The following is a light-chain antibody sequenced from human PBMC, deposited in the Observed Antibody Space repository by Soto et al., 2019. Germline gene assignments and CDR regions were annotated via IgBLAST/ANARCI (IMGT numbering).Light chain of an antibody. CDR3: GTGDSSLSVV. V-gene: IGLV1-51*02. J-gene: IGLJ2*01. CDR2: ENN. CDR1: SSNIGNNY. Sequence: QSVLTQPPSVSAPPGQKVTISCSGSSSNIGNNYVSWYQQLPGTAPKLLIYENNKRPSGIPDRFSGSKSGTSATLGITGLQTGDEADYYCGTGDSSLSVVFGGGTKLTVL.